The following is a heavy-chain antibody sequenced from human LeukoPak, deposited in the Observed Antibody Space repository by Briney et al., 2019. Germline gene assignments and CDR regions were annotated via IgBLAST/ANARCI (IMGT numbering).Heavy chain of an antibody. CDR1: GGTFSSYA. CDR3: AKDWGPYSSSLATSDY. CDR2: IIPIFGTA. V-gene: IGHV1-69*13. Sequence: SVKVSCKASGGTFSSYAISWVRQAPGQGLEWMGGIIPIFGTANYAQKFQGRVTITADESTSTAYMELSSLRSEDTAVYYCAKDWGPYSSSLATSDYWGQGTLVTVSS. J-gene: IGHJ4*02. D-gene: IGHD6-6*01.